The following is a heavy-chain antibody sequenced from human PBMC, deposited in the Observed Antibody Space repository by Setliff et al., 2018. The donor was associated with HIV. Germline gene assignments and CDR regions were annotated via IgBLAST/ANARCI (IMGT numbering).Heavy chain of an antibody. CDR1: RGSLSSGGYY. CDR2: INHSGNT. J-gene: IGHJ4*02. D-gene: IGHD1-7*01. CDR3: LLDVPLILRTSPPL. V-gene: IGHV4-61*08. Sequence: SETLSLTCSVFRGSLSSGGYYWSWIRQHPGKGLEWIGEINHSGNTTYNPSLKSRVTMSVDTTKNQFSLKLNTVTAADTATYYCLLDVPLILRTSPPLWGQGTPVTVSS.